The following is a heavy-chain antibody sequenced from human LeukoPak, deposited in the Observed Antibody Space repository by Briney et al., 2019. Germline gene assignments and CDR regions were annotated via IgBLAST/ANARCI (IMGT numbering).Heavy chain of an antibody. D-gene: IGHD6-13*01. J-gene: IGHJ4*02. CDR1: GYTFTTND. CDR2: INPNSGNT. CDR3: ARVPYSSSWYRLPTNRFDY. V-gene: IGHV1-8*01. Sequence: ASVKVSCKSSGYTFTTNDINWVRQATGQGLEWMGWINPNSGNTGYAQKFQGRVTMTRNTSISTAYMELSSLRSEDTAVYYCARVPYSSSWYRLPTNRFDYWGQGTLVTVSS.